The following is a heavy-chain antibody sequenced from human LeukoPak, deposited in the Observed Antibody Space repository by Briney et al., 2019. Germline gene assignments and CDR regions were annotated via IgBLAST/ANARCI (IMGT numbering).Heavy chain of an antibody. CDR3: ARVSSRSGSWDFDS. J-gene: IGHJ4*02. CDR2: IYASGSN. CDR1: GGSVSGHY. D-gene: IGHD1-26*01. Sequence: SETLSLTCAVSGGSVSGHYWDWIRQPPGKGLEWIGYIYASGSNNYHPSLKSRVTMSVDTSRNQFSLKLSSVTAADTAVYYCARVSSRSGSWDFDSWGQGTLVTVSS. V-gene: IGHV4-4*09.